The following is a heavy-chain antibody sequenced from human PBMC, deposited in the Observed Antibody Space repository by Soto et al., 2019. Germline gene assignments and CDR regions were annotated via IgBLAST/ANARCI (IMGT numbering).Heavy chain of an antibody. Sequence: QVQLVHSGAEVKKPGSSVKVSCQASGGSVNNFTISWVRQAPGQGLEWMGRITPLVGMTNYAQTFQGRVTFTADKATNTAYMDVTSLRSDDTAVYYWARDASVGDWGQGTLVTVSS. J-gene: IGHJ4*02. CDR1: GGSVNNFT. V-gene: IGHV1-69*02. CDR2: ITPLVGMT. CDR3: ARDASVGD. D-gene: IGHD4-17*01.